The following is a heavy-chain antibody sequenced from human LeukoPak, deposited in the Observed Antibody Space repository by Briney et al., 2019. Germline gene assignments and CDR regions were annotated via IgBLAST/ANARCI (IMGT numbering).Heavy chain of an antibody. Sequence: GASVKVSCKASGYTFTNYAISWVRQAPGPGLEWMGWISVYSDDTKSAQNLQGRITMTKDTSTTTAYMELRSLRSDDTAVYYCAREADSSGYFFRPDYWGQGTLVTVSS. CDR1: GYTFTNYA. CDR2: ISVYSDDT. V-gene: IGHV1-18*01. J-gene: IGHJ4*02. D-gene: IGHD3-22*01. CDR3: AREADSSGYFFRPDY.